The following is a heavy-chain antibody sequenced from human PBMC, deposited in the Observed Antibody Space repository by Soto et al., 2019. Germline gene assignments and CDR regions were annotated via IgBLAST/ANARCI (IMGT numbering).Heavy chain of an antibody. V-gene: IGHV1-46*03. D-gene: IGHD2-2*01. J-gene: IGHJ5*02. CDR1: GYTFTSYY. Sequence: ASVKVSCKASGYTFTSYYMHWVRQAPGQGLEWMGIINPSGGSTSYAQKFQGRVTMTRDTSTSTVYMELSSLRSEDTAVYYCARAKQRYCSSTSCSRAEYNWFDPWG. CDR2: INPSGGST. CDR3: ARAKQRYCSSTSCSRAEYNWFDP.